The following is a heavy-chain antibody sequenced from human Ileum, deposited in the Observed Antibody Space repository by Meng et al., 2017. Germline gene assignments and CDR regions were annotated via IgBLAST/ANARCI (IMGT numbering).Heavy chain of an antibody. D-gene: IGHD1-26*01. J-gene: IGHJ6*02. CDR2: IYHSGTT. CDR1: GYSISSGYY. Sequence: SETLSLTCAVSGYSISSGYYWGWIRQPPGKGLEWIGNIYHSGTTYYNLSLKSRVTVSIDTSNNHFSLKLSSVTAADTAVYYCARGGGSYGSRRDVWGQGTTVTVSS. V-gene: IGHV4-38-2*01. CDR3: ARGGGSYGSRRDV.